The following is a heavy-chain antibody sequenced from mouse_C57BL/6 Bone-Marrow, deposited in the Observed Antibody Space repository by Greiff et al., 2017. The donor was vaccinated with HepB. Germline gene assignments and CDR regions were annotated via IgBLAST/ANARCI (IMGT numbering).Heavy chain of an antibody. V-gene: IGHV2-5*01. CDR1: GFSLTSYG. CDR3: AKSSNWDFYYFDY. J-gene: IGHJ2*01. Sequence: VQLVESGPGLVQPSQSLSITCTVSGFSLTSYGVHWVRQSPGKGLEWLGVIWRGGSTDYNAAFMSRLSITKDNSKSQVFFKMNSLQADDTAIYYCAKSSNWDFYYFDYWGQGTTLTVSS. D-gene: IGHD4-1*01. CDR2: IWRGGST.